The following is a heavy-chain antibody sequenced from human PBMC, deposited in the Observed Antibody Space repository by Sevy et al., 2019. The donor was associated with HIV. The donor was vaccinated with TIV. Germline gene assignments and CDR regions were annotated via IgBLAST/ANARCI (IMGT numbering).Heavy chain of an antibody. J-gene: IGHJ4*02. CDR1: GYSFTSYW. V-gene: IGHV5-51*01. CDR3: ARPHYYGSGSYYPFAY. D-gene: IGHD3-10*01. CDR2: IYPGDYDT. Sequence: GESLKISCKGSGYSFTSYWIGWVRQMPGKGLEWMGIIYPGDYDTRYSPSFQGQVTISADKSISTAYLQWSSLKASDTAMYYCARPHYYGSGSYYPFAYWGQGTLVTVSS.